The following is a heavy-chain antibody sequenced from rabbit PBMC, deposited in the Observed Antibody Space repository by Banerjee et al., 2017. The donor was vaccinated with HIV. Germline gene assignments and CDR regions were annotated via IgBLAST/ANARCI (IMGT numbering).Heavy chain of an antibody. Sequence: QSLEESGGDLVKPGASLTLTCKASGIDFSSRAMCWVRQAPGKGLEWVGTIYGGSSGSTYYASWAKGRFTISKTSSTTVTLQMTSLAAADTATYFCARNPGGNLGTRLDLWGPGTLVTVS. CDR2: IYGGSSGST. J-gene: IGHJ3*01. D-gene: IGHD7-1*01. CDR1: GIDFSSRA. V-gene: IGHV1S40*01. CDR3: ARNPGGNLGTRLDL.